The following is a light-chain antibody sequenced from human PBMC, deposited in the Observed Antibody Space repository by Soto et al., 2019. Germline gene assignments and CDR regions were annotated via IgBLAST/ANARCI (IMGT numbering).Light chain of an antibody. CDR2: GAS. CDR1: EGISSHY. J-gene: IGKJ3*01. CDR3: QNFGDSPFT. Sequence: ERATLSCRAREGISSHYIAWYQHKPGQAPRLLIFGASTRATGIPDRFSGSWSGTDFTLTISRLEPEDFAMYYCQNFGDSPFTFGPGTKVDIK. V-gene: IGKV3-20*01.